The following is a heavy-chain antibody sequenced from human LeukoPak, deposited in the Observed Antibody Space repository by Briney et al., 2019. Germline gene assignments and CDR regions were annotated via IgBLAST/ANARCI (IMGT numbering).Heavy chain of an antibody. CDR1: GFTFSSYA. V-gene: IGHV3-21*01. CDR3: ARDRSQGWDSSGYYPDAFNI. D-gene: IGHD3-22*01. J-gene: IGHJ3*02. CDR2: ISSSSGYI. Sequence: GGSLRLSCAASGFTFSSYAMSWVRQAPGKGLEWVSAISSSSGYIYYADSVKGRFTISRDNARNSLYLQMNSLRAEDTAVYYCARDRSQGWDSSGYYPDAFNIWGQGTMVTVSS.